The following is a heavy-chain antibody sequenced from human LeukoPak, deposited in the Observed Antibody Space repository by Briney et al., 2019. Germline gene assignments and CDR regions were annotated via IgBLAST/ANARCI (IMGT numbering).Heavy chain of an antibody. V-gene: IGHV3-7*01. CDR2: IKQDGSEK. CDR3: ARGPGARYFDWLDY. Sequence: AGGSLRLSCAASGFTFSTYWMSWVRQAPGKGREWVANIKQDGSEKYYVDSVKGRFTISRDNAKNSLYLQMNSLRAEDTAVYYCARGPGARYFDWLDYWGQGTLVTVSS. D-gene: IGHD3-9*01. J-gene: IGHJ4*02. CDR1: GFTFSTYW.